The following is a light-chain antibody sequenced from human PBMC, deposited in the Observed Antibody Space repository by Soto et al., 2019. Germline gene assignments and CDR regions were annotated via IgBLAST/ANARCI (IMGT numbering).Light chain of an antibody. CDR3: QQYAASPRT. Sequence: EIVLTQSPGTLSLSPRERATLSCRASQSIGNNYLAWYQHKPGQAPRLLIYGASNRAPGIPDRFSGSGSGTDFTLTIRRLEPEDFAIYYCQQYAASPRTFGQGTQVEVQ. V-gene: IGKV3-20*01. CDR1: QSIGNNY. CDR2: GAS. J-gene: IGKJ1*01.